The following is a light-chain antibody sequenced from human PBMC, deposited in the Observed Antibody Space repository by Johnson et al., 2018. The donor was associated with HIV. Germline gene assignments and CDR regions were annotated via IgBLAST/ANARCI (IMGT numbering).Light chain of an antibody. CDR1: SSNIGNNY. CDR2: KHN. V-gene: IGLV1-51*02. Sequence: QSVLTQPPSVSAAPGQKVTISCSGSSSNIGNNYVSWYQQLPGPAPKLIIFKHNERPSGIPARFSGSKSGTSATLGITGLQTGDGADYYCGTWDSSLTAYVFGTGTKVTVL. CDR3: GTWDSSLTAYV. J-gene: IGLJ1*01.